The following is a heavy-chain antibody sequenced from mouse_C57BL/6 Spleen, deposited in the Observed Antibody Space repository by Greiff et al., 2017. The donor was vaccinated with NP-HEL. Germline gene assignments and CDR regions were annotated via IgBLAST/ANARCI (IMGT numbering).Heavy chain of an antibody. Sequence: VQLQQPGAELVRPGTSVKLSCKASGYTFTSYWMHWVKQRPGQGLEWIGVIDPSDSYTNYNQKFKGKATLTVDPSSSTAYMQLSSLTSEDSAVYYCARGDAMDYWGQGTSVTVSS. CDR2: IDPSDSYT. J-gene: IGHJ4*01. CDR3: ARGDAMDY. CDR1: GYTFTSYW. V-gene: IGHV1-59*01.